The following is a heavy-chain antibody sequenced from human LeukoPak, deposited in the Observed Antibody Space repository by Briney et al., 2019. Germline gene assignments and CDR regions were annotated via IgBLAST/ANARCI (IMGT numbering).Heavy chain of an antibody. CDR2: INRSGRTI. Sequence: AGGSLRLSCVASGFTFSSYEMNWVRQAPGKGLEWVSYINRSGRTIYYADSVKGRFTISRDNAKNSLYLQLNSLRAEDTAVYYCARDREWLPYLFDYWGQGTLVTVSS. CDR3: ARDREWLPYLFDY. J-gene: IGHJ4*02. CDR1: GFTFSSYE. V-gene: IGHV3-48*03. D-gene: IGHD5-12*01.